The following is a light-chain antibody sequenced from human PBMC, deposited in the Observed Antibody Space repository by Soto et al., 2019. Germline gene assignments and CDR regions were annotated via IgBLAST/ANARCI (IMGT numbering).Light chain of an antibody. Sequence: QSALTQPASVSGSPGQSITISCTGTSSDVGGYNYVSWHQQHPGKAPKLMIYEVTNRPSGVSNRFSGSKSGNTASLTISGLQAEDEADYYCTSYTSSNTWVFGAGTKVTVL. CDR1: SSDVGGYNY. CDR2: EVT. J-gene: IGLJ3*02. CDR3: TSYTSSNTWV. V-gene: IGLV2-14*01.